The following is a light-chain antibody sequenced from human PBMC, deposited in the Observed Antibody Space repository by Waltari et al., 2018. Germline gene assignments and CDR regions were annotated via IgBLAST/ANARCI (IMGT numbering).Light chain of an antibody. Sequence: EIVMTQSPATLSVSPGERATLSCRASQSVTSNLAWYQQKPGQAPRLLIYGASTRATGVPARFSGSGSGTEFTLTISSLQSEDFAVYCCQQYNNWPPLFGQGTKVEIK. CDR3: QQYNNWPPL. CDR1: QSVTSN. CDR2: GAS. J-gene: IGKJ1*01. V-gene: IGKV3-15*01.